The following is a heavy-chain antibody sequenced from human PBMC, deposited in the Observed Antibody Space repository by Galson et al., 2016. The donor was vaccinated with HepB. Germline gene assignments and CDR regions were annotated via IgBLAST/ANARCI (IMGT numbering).Heavy chain of an antibody. D-gene: IGHD3-22*01. CDR1: GFIVNNNY. Sequence: SLRLSCAASGFIVNNNYMNWVRQAPGKGLEWVSVIYSDGSTYYADSVKGRFTISGDNPKNMLYLQMNTLRAEDTAVYYRARDPYYYDSRGYTTGFDVWGQGTMVTVSS. CDR3: ARDPYYYDSRGYTTGFDV. J-gene: IGHJ3*01. V-gene: IGHV3-53*05. CDR2: IYSDGST.